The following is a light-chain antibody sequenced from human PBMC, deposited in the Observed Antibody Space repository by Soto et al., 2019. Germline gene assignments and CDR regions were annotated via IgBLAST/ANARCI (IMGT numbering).Light chain of an antibody. V-gene: IGKV1-39*01. CDR2: AAS. J-gene: IGKJ1*01. CDR3: QQTYSTTQT. CDR1: QDISNF. Sequence: DIQMTQSPSSLSASVGDRVTISCQASQDISNFLNWYQQKQGKAPNLXIYAASSLQSGVPPRFSGSKSGPDFTLTISSLQPEDFETYYCQQTYSTTQTFGQGTKVDIK.